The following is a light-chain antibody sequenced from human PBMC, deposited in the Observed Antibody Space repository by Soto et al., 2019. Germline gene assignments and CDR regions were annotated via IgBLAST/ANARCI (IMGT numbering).Light chain of an antibody. CDR3: SSYTSSSTYV. Sequence: QSVLTQPASVSGSPGQSITISSTGTSRDVGGYNYVSWYQQHPGEVPRLVIYEVSNRPSGVSSRFSGSKSGNTASLTISGLLAEDEADYYCSSYTSSSTYVFGTGTKVTVL. J-gene: IGLJ1*01. CDR2: EVS. V-gene: IGLV2-14*01. CDR1: SRDVGGYNY.